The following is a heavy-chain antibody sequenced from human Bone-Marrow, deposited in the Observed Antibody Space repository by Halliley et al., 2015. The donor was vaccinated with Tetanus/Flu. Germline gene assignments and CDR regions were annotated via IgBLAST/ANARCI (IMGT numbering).Heavy chain of an antibody. CDR3: ARGTWITRGDFDY. D-gene: IGHD3-10*01. V-gene: IGHV4-39*01. J-gene: IGHJ4*02. Sequence: LGWIANIYGTGTPSYTPSLRSRVTIPVDRPKNQFSLKLSSVTAADTAVYFCARGTWITRGDFDYWGQGTLVTVSS. CDR2: IYGTGTP.